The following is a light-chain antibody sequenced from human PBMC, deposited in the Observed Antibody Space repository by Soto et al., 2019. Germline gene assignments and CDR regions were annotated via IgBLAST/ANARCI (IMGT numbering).Light chain of an antibody. V-gene: IGKV3-15*01. CDR3: QQYSNWPSWT. Sequence: EILTTQSPSTLSVSPGERDTVPCRASQSVSSNLAWYQQKPGQAPRLLIYGASTRATGIPARFSGSGSGTEFTLTISSLQSEDFAVYYCQQYSNWPSWTFAQGTKVDI. J-gene: IGKJ1*01. CDR2: GAS. CDR1: QSVSSN.